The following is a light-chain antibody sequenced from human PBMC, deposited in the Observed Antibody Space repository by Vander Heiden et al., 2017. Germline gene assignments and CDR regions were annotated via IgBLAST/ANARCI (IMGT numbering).Light chain of an antibody. CDR2: DDN. CDR1: NIGSKS. V-gene: IGLV3-21*02. J-gene: IGLJ2*01. Sequence: SYVLTQPPSVSVAPGQTARLTCGGNNIGSKSVHWYQQKPGQAPLLVVYDDNDRPSGIPERFSGSNSGNTATLTISRVEAGDEADYYCQVWDSSSDHPHVVFGGGTKLTVL. CDR3: QVWDSSSDHPHVV.